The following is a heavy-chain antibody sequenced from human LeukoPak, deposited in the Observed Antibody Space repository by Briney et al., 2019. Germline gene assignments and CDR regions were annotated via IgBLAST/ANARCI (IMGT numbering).Heavy chain of an antibody. D-gene: IGHD4-17*01. CDR1: GFTFSTYA. J-gene: IGHJ3*02. V-gene: IGHV3-48*01. CDR3: ASTLNDYGDYVSAFDI. CDR2: ISSSGSTI. Sequence: GGSLRLSCAASGFTFSTYAIHWVRQAPGKGLEWVSYISSSGSTIYYADSVKGRFTISRDNSKNTLYLQMNSLRAEDTAVYYCASTLNDYGDYVSAFDIWGQGTMVTVSS.